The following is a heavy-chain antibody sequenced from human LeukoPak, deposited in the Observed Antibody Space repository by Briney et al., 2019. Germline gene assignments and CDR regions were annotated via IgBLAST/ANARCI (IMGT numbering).Heavy chain of an antibody. CDR2: ISYDGNNK. J-gene: IGHJ4*02. Sequence: GRSLRLSCAASGFTFSSYGMHWVRQAPGKGLEWVAVISYDGNNKYYADSVKGRFTISRDNSKNTLYLQMNSLRAEDTAVYYCANLNSGYDFVYPPYDYWGQGTLVTVSS. CDR1: GFTFSSYG. D-gene: IGHD5-12*01. CDR3: ANLNSGYDFVYPPYDY. V-gene: IGHV3-30*18.